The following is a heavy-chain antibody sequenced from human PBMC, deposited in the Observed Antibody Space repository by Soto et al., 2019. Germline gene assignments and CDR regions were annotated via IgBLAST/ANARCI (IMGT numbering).Heavy chain of an antibody. J-gene: IGHJ6*02. D-gene: IGHD3-3*01. Sequence: LRLSCAASGFTFSSYEMNWVRQVPGKGLQWVSYIGTSETIRYYADSVKGRFTISRDNAKNSLYLQMNSLRAEDTAIYYCARETLTLFGGVRDNVYYGMDVWGPGTTVTVSS. CDR3: ARETLTLFGGVRDNVYYGMDV. V-gene: IGHV3-48*03. CDR2: IGTSETIR. CDR1: GFTFSSYE.